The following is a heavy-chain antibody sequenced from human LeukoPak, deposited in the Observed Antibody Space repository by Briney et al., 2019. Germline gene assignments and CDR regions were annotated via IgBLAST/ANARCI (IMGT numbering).Heavy chain of an antibody. CDR1: GGTFSSYA. CDR3: ARGGYCSGGSCYQPYYFDY. D-gene: IGHD2-15*01. V-gene: IGHV1-69*05. J-gene: IGHJ4*02. CDR2: IIPIFGTA. Sequence: SVKVSCKASGGTFSSYAISWVRQAPGQGLEWMGGIIPIFGTANYAQKFQGRVTITTDESTSTAYMELSSLRSEDTAVYYCARGGYCSGGSCYQPYYFDYWGQGTLVTVSS.